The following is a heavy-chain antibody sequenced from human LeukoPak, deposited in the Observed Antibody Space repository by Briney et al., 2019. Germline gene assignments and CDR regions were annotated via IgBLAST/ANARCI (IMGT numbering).Heavy chain of an antibody. CDR2: ISYDGSNK. CDR3: AKDLDNPNDYGDYKAYYYGMDV. D-gene: IGHD4-17*01. V-gene: IGHV3-30*18. CDR1: GLTFSSYG. Sequence: GRSLRLSCAASGLTFSSYGMHWVRQAPGKGLEWVAVISYDGSNKYYADSVKGRFTISRDNSKNTLYLQMNSLRAEDTAVYYCAKDLDNPNDYGDYKAYYYGMDVWGQGTTVTVSS. J-gene: IGHJ6*02.